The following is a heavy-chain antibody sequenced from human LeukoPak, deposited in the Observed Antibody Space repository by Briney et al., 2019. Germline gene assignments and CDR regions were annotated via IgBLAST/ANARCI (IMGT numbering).Heavy chain of an antibody. Sequence: ASVKVSCKAPGGTFSSYAISWVRQAPGQGLEWMGGIIPIFGTANYAQKFQGRVTITADESTSTAYMELSSLRSEDTAVYYCARGRYSSGWYYFDYWGQGTLVTVSS. CDR1: GGTFSSYA. V-gene: IGHV1-69*13. CDR3: ARGRYSSGWYYFDY. CDR2: IIPIFGTA. J-gene: IGHJ4*02. D-gene: IGHD6-19*01.